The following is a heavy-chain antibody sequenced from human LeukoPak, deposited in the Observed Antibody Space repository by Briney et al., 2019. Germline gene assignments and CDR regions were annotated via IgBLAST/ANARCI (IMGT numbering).Heavy chain of an antibody. Sequence: GASVKVSCKASGYTFTSYGISWVRPAPGQGLEWMGWISAYNGNTHYAQKLQGRVTMTTDTSTSTAYMELRSLRSDDTAVYYCARNQVGAPTFDYWGQGTLVTVSS. V-gene: IGHV1-18*01. D-gene: IGHD1-26*01. CDR1: GYTFTSYG. CDR2: ISAYNGNT. J-gene: IGHJ4*02. CDR3: ARNQVGAPTFDY.